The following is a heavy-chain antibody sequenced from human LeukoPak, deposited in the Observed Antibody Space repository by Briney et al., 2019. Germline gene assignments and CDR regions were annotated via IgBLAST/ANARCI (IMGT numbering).Heavy chain of an antibody. CDR1: GFTFSSYA. Sequence: GRSLRLSCAASGFTFSSYAMSWVRQAPGQGLEWLSAISGSGFSTHYAGSVKGRFTISRDNSKTTLFLQMNSLRAEDTALYYCAKDIEVAITGHYFDLWGRGTLVAVSS. CDR2: ISGSGFST. CDR3: AKDIEVAITGHYFDL. D-gene: IGHD3-22*01. J-gene: IGHJ2*01. V-gene: IGHV3-23*01.